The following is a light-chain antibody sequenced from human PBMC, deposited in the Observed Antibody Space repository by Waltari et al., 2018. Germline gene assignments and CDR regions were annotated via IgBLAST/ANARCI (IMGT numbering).Light chain of an antibody. Sequence: QSVLTQPPSASGTPGQRVTISCSGGASNIGSNAVNWYQHLPGAAPKLVIINNSQRPSGISDRFSGSTSGASASLAISGLQSDDEADYYCASWDGSLAAYVFGGGTKVTV. V-gene: IGLV1-44*01. CDR1: ASNIGSNA. CDR3: ASWDGSLAAYV. CDR2: NNS. J-gene: IGLJ1*01.